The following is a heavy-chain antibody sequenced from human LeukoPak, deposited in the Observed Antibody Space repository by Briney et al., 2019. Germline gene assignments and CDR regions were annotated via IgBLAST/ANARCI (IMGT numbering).Heavy chain of an antibody. CDR1: GYTFTSYY. J-gene: IGHJ5*02. CDR2: INPSGGST. Sequence: ASVKVSCKASGYTFTSYYMHWVRQAPGQGLEWMGIINPSGGSTSYAQKFQGRVTMTRDTSTSTVYMELSSLRSEDTAVYYCARDTLCSGIVTMVRGGTRRWFDPWGQGTLVTVSS. D-gene: IGHD3-10*01. CDR3: ARDTLCSGIVTMVRGGTRRWFDP. V-gene: IGHV1-46*01.